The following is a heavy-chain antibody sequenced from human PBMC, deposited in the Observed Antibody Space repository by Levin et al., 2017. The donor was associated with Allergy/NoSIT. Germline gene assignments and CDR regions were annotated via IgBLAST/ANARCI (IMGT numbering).Heavy chain of an antibody. J-gene: IGHJ5*02. CDR3: AKESYRELEPSNWFDP. V-gene: IGHV3-23*01. D-gene: IGHD6-13*01. CDR1: GFSFSSYA. Sequence: GESLKISCAASGFSFSSYAMSWVRQAPGKGLEWVSVISGSGDNTNYADSVKGRFTISRDNSKNTLYLQINSLRAEDTAVYYCAKESYRELEPSNWFDPWGQGTLVTVSS. CDR2: ISGSGDNT.